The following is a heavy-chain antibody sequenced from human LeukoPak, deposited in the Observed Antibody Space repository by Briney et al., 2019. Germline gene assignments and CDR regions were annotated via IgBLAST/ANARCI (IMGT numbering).Heavy chain of an antibody. J-gene: IGHJ5*02. D-gene: IGHD2-15*01. Sequence: AAVQVSCQACGCTFTSCGISWVGQAPGQGLEGMGWISAYNGNTNYAQKLQGRVTMITDTSTSTAYMELRSLRSDDTDVYYCARGSTVVVVSSVPDGFDLWGQGTLVTVSS. CDR1: GCTFTSCG. V-gene: IGHV1-18*01. CDR3: ARGSTVVVVSSVPDGFDL. CDR2: ISAYNGNT.